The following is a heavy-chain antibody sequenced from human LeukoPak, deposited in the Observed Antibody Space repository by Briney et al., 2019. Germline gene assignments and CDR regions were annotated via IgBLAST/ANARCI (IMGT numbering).Heavy chain of an antibody. V-gene: IGHV1-2*02. CDR1: GYTFTSYF. J-gene: IGHJ4*02. CDR3: ARGLLSGYYHY. CDR2: INPNSGGT. D-gene: IGHD3-3*01. Sequence: AASVKVSCKASGYTFTSYFMHWVRQAPGQGLEWMGWINPNSGGTNYAQKFQGRVTMTRDTSISTAYMELSRLRSDDTAVYYCARGLLSGYYHYWGQGTLVTVSS.